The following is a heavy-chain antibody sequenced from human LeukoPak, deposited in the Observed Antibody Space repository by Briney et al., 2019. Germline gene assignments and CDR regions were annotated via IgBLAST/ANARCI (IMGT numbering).Heavy chain of an antibody. V-gene: IGHV3-23*01. D-gene: IGHD2-2*01. CDR2: ISASGP. CDR3: AKGIVVVPAAPEGYFRH. J-gene: IGHJ1*01. Sequence: GGSLRLSCAASGFTFSRLAMTWVRQAPGKGLEWVSTISASGPYYADAVRGRFTISRDNSRNTLSLQMDSLRAEDTAVYYCAKGIVVVPAAPEGYFRHWGQGTLVTVSS. CDR1: GFTFSRLA.